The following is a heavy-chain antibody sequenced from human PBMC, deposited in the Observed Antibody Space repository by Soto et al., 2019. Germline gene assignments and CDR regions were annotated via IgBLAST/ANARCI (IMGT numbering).Heavy chain of an antibody. CDR2: IMPIFATP. V-gene: IGHV1-69*12. CDR1: GGTFSTCA. Sequence: QVQLMQSGAEVKKPGSSVKVSCKASGGTFSTCAICWVRQAPGGGLEWVGGIMPIFATPDYAQKFQGRVTISADESTATAYLELTSLKTDDTAVYYCARDKDRQQLGGNYYYILDVWGQGTAITVSS. CDR3: ARDKDRQQLGGNYYYILDV. D-gene: IGHD3-3*02. J-gene: IGHJ6*02.